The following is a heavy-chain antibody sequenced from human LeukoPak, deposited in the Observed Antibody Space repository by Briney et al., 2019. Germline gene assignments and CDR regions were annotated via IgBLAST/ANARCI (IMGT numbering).Heavy chain of an antibody. Sequence: GRSLRLSCAASGFTFDDYAMLWVRQVPGRGLEWVSGISWNSGIIDYADSVKGRFTISRDNAKNSLYPQMNSLRAEDTALYYCAKGGYCGSTNCYYFDCWGQGTLVTVSS. CDR1: GFTFDDYA. D-gene: IGHD2-2*01. V-gene: IGHV3-9*01. J-gene: IGHJ4*02. CDR3: AKGGYCGSTNCYYFDC. CDR2: ISWNSGII.